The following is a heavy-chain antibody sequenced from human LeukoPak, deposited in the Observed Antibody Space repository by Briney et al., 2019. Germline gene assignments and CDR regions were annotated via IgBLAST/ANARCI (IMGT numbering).Heavy chain of an antibody. CDR1: GGSISSYY. CDR2: IYYSGST. Sequence: ETLSLTCTVSGGSISSYYWSWIRQPPGKGLEWIGYIYYSGSTNYNPSLKCRVTISVDTSKNQFSLKLSSVTAADTAVYYCARIGHEDYYFDYWGQGTLVTVSS. CDR3: ARIGHEDYYFDY. V-gene: IGHV4-59*01. J-gene: IGHJ4*02.